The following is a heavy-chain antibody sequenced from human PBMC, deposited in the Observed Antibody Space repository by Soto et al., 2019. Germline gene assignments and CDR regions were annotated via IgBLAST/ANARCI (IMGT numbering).Heavy chain of an antibody. V-gene: IGHV1-2*02. CDR1: GYTFTDYY. CDR3: ARDLKTPGDYTGAFDY. CDR2: INPNSGGT. Sequence: ASVKVSCKTSGYTFTDYYVHWVRQAPGQGLEWMGWINPNSGGTNFAQKFQGRVTMTRDTSINTVYMELSRLRSDDTADYYCARDLKTPGDYTGAFDYWGQGTLVTAPQ. J-gene: IGHJ4*02. D-gene: IGHD4-17*01.